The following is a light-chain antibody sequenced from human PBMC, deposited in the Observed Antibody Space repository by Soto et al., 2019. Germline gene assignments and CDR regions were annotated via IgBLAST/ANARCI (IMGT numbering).Light chain of an antibody. Sequence: QSVLTQPASVSGSPGQSITISCTGTSSDVGGYDYVSWYQQHPGKAPKLIISDVTNGPSGVPTRFSGSKSGNTASLTISGLQAEDEADYYCSSYTSSSLRVFGGGTKVTVL. V-gene: IGLV2-14*03. CDR3: SSYTSSSLRV. CDR2: DVT. J-gene: IGLJ3*02. CDR1: SSDVGGYDY.